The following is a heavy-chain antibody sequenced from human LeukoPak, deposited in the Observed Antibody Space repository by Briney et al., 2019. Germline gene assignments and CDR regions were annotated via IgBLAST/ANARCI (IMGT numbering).Heavy chain of an antibody. CDR3: ARDGPEEYSYGF. CDR1: GFTLSSYW. D-gene: IGHD5-18*01. J-gene: IGHJ4*02. V-gene: IGHV3-7*01. Sequence: LGGSLRLSSAASGFTLSSYWMSWVRQAPGKGLEWVANIKQDGSENYYVDSVKGRFTISRDNAKNSLYLQMNSLRAEDTAVYYCARDGPEEYSYGFWGQGTLVTVSS. CDR2: IKQDGSEN.